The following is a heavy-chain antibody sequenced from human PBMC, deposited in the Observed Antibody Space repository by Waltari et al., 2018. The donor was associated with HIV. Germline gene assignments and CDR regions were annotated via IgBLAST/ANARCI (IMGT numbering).Heavy chain of an antibody. D-gene: IGHD2-15*01. Sequence: QVRLVESGGALVSPGGSLRLSCAASGFSFSGYYMGWLRQAPGKGLEWIAYISDASDTTYYADSVRGRFTISRDNAKDSLFLQMNSLRAEDTAIYYCASFKLSFFDHWGQGLLVTVSS. CDR3: ASFKLSFFDH. CDR2: ISDASDTT. V-gene: IGHV3-11*01. J-gene: IGHJ4*02. CDR1: GFSFSGYY.